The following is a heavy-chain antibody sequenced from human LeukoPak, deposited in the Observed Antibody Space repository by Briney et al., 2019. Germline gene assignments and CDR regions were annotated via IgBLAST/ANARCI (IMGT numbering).Heavy chain of an antibody. D-gene: IGHD3-3*01. CDR1: GGSISSGSYY. J-gene: IGHJ4*02. CDR2: IYHSGST. Sequence: SETLSLTCTVSGGSISSGSYYWSWIRQPAGKGLEWIGSIYHSGSTYYNPSLKSRVTISVDTSKNQFSLKLSSVTAADTAVYYCARASYLGKGYYDFWSGYYTGGPHFDYWGQGTLVTVSS. V-gene: IGHV4-39*07. CDR3: ARASYLGKGYYDFWSGYYTGGPHFDY.